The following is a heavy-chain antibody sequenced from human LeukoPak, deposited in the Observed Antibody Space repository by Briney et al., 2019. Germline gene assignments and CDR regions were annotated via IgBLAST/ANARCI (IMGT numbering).Heavy chain of an antibody. V-gene: IGHV3-74*01. CDR2: INSDGSST. Sequence: GGSLRLSCAASGFTFSSHWMHWVRQAPGKGLVWVSRINSDGSSTSYADSVKGRFTISRDNAKNTLYLQMNSLRAEDTAVYYCARGYFAMGAFDIWGQGTMVTVSS. CDR3: ARGYFAMGAFDI. J-gene: IGHJ3*02. CDR1: GFTFSSHW. D-gene: IGHD3-9*01.